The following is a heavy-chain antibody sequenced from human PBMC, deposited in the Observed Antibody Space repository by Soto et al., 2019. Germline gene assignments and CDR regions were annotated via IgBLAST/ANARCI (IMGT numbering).Heavy chain of an antibody. CDR3: AREAQLVGGDAFDI. V-gene: IGHV4-59*01. CDR1: GGSISSYY. D-gene: IGHD6-6*01. Sequence: PSETLSLTCTVSGGSISSYYWSWIRQPPGKGLEWIGYIYYSGSTNYNPSLKSRVTISVDTSKNQFSLKLSSVTAADTAVYYCAREAQLVGGDAFDIWGQGTMVTVSS. J-gene: IGHJ3*02. CDR2: IYYSGST.